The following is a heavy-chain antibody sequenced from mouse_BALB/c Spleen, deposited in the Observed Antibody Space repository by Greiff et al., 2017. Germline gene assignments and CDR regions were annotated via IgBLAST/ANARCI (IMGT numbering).Heavy chain of an antibody. D-gene: IGHD1-2*01. CDR3: AREGNGPFAY. Sequence: QVQLQQSGPELVKPGASVKMSCKASGCTFTDYVISWVKQRTGQGLEWIGEIYPGSGSTYYNEKFKGKATLTADKSSNTAYMQLSSLTSEDSAVYFCAREGNGPFAYWGQGTLVTVSA. V-gene: IGHV1-77*01. CDR2: IYPGSGST. CDR1: GCTFTDYV. J-gene: IGHJ3*01.